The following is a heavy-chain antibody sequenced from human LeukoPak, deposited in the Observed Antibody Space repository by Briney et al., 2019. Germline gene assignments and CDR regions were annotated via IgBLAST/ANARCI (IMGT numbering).Heavy chain of an antibody. CDR1: GFTFSSYT. Sequence: GGSLRLSCAASGFTFSSYTMNWARQAPGKGLEWVSSITSSSSYIYYADSVKGRFTISRDNSKNTLYLQMNSLRAEDTAVYYCARGGYCSGGSCYEGVDWFDPWGQGTLVTVSS. CDR2: ITSSSSYI. D-gene: IGHD2-15*01. V-gene: IGHV3-21*01. J-gene: IGHJ5*02. CDR3: ARGGYCSGGSCYEGVDWFDP.